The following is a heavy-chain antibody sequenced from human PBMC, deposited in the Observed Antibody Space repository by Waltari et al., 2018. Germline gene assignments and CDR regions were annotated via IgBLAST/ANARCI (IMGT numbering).Heavy chain of an antibody. CDR2: VYAPGDA. D-gene: IGHD4-17*01. Sequence: EVEVVESGGGFIQPGGSLRLDCVVSGFLVSENDVIWVRQAPGKGLEWVSIVYAPGDAHYANDVKGRFTSSRDISTNTVFLHMSGLRDEDTAVYYCALNTVTVPFPYWGRGTLVTVSS. V-gene: IGHV3-53*01. J-gene: IGHJ4*02. CDR1: GFLVSEND. CDR3: ALNTVTVPFPY.